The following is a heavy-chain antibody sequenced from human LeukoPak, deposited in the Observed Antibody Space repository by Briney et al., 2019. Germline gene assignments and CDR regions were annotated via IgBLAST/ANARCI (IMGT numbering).Heavy chain of an antibody. CDR1: GYTFTSYG. Sequence: VASVRVSCKASGYTFTSYGISWVRQAPGQGLEWMGWISAYNGITNYAQKLQGRVTMTTDTSTGTAYMELRSLRSDDTAVYYCARDCSSTSCYWGQGTLVTVSS. CDR3: ARDCSSTSCY. CDR2: ISAYNGIT. J-gene: IGHJ4*02. D-gene: IGHD2-2*01. V-gene: IGHV1-18*01.